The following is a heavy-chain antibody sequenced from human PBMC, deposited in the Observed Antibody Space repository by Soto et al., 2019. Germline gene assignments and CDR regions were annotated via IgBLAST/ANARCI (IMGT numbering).Heavy chain of an antibody. D-gene: IGHD6-19*01. CDR1: GFIFSNYA. CDR2: ISGSGDST. CDR3: VGSSGWIFDY. J-gene: IGHJ4*01. Sequence: GGSLRLSCAASGFIFSNYAMNWVRQAPGKGLEWVSVISGSGDSTYYADSVQGRFTISRDDAKNSLYLQMNSPRAEDTAVYYCVGSSGWIFDYWGHGTLVTVSS. V-gene: IGHV3-23*01.